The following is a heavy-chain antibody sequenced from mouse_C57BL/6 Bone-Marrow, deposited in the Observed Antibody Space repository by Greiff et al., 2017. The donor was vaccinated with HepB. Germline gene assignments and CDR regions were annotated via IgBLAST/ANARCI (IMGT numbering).Heavy chain of an antibody. CDR1: GFTFTDYY. CDR2: IRNKANGYTT. Sequence: EVKLVESGGGLVQPGGSLSLSCAASGFTFTDYYMSWVRQPPGKALEWLGFIRNKANGYTTEYSASVKGRFTISRDNSQSILSLQMNALRAEDSATYYCARYDGSSSYWYFDVWGTGTTVTVSS. D-gene: IGHD1-1*01. J-gene: IGHJ1*03. V-gene: IGHV7-3*01. CDR3: ARYDGSSSYWYFDV.